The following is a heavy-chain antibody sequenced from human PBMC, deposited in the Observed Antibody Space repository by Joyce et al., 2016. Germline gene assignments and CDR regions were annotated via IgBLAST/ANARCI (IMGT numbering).Heavy chain of an antibody. V-gene: IGHV4-34*01. CDR2: INNSGVT. CDR1: GGPFRGFF. Sequence: QVQLQQWGAGLLKPSETPSLTCAVSGGPFRGFFWPWVRQPPGKGLEWIGDINNSGVTNYNPSLKTRVTFSVDTSKNQFSLKLTSLSAADTAVYYCARSQWLAPLMYWGQGTPVTVSS. J-gene: IGHJ4*02. D-gene: IGHD6-19*01. CDR3: ARSQWLAPLMY.